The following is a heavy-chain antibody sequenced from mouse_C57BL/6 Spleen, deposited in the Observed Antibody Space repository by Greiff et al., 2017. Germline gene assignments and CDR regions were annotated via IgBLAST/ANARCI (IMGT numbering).Heavy chain of an antibody. D-gene: IGHD1-1*01. Sequence: QVQLQQPGAELVKPGASVKLSCKASGYTFTSYWMQWVKQRPGQGLEWIGEIDPSDSYTNYNQKFKGKATLTVDTSSSKAYMQLSSLTSEDSAVYYCARSGDGELLSCWGQGTTLTVAS. J-gene: IGHJ2*01. CDR3: ARSGDGELLSC. CDR2: IDPSDSYT. V-gene: IGHV1-50*01. CDR1: GYTFTSYW.